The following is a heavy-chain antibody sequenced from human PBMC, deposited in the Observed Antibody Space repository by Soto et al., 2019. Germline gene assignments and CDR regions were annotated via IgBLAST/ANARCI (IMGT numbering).Heavy chain of an antibody. D-gene: IGHD6-19*01. Sequence: EVQLVESGGDLVQPGGSLRLSCAASGFTFSTYGMSWVRQAPGKGLEWVVNINQDGSAKHSVDSVRGRFTVSRDNGQNSVYLQMISLRAEDAAVYSCARYVGWGRFDCWGQGTRVTVSS. V-gene: IGHV3-7*05. CDR1: GFTFSTYG. J-gene: IGHJ5*01. CDR2: INQDGSAK. CDR3: ARYVGWGRFDC.